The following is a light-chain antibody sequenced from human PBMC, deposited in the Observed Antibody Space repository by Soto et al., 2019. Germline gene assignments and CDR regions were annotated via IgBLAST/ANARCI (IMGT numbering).Light chain of an antibody. J-gene: IGKJ2*01. CDR3: QQRSDWQYT. V-gene: IGKV3-11*01. Sequence: EVVLTQSPATLSLSPGERATLSCRASQRITRYLAWYQQRPGQAPRLLMYDATNRASGVPARSSGSKSVTDFTLTISSLQPEDFAVYFCQQRSDWQYTFGQGTKVE. CDR1: QRITRY. CDR2: DAT.